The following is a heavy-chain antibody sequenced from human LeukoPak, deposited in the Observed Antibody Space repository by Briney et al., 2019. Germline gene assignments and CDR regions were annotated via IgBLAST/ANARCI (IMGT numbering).Heavy chain of an antibody. CDR2: IYYSGST. J-gene: IGHJ4*02. Sequence: KPSGTLSLTCTVSGGSISSSSYYWGWIRPPPGKGLEWVGRIYYSGSTYYNPSLKSRVTISVDTSKNQFSLKLSSVTAADTAVYYCAGDPWGWLQLSGYFDYWGQGTLVTVPS. CDR3: AGDPWGWLQLSGYFDY. CDR1: GGSISSSSYY. D-gene: IGHD5-24*01. V-gene: IGHV4-39*02.